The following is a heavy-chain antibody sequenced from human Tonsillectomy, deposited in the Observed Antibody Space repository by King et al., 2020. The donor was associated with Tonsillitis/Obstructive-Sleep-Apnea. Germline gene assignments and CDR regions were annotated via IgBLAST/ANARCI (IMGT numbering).Heavy chain of an antibody. Sequence: QLQESGPGLVKPSETLSLTCTVSGGSISSNYWSWIRQPPGKGLEWIGYIYHSGNTNYNPSLKSRVTISVDTSKIQFSLKLRSVTAADTAVYYCARSYSCSSFYSYGLDVWGQGTTVTVFS. D-gene: IGHD6-6*01. CDR1: GGSISSNY. CDR2: IYHSGNT. CDR3: ARSYSCSSFYSYGLDV. V-gene: IGHV4-59*08. J-gene: IGHJ6*02.